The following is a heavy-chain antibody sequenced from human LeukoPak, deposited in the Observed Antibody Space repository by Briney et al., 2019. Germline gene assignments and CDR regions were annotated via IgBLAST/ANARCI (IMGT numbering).Heavy chain of an antibody. CDR3: ARDQGFWSGYGMDV. V-gene: IGHV3-53*01. D-gene: IGHD3-3*01. CDR1: GLTFSANF. J-gene: IGHJ6*02. Sequence: GGSLRLSCSASGLTFSANFLTWVRQAPGKGLEWVSVIYSGERMYYADSVKGRFIISRDNSKNTVYLQMNSLRVEDTAVYYCARDQGFWSGYGMDVWGQGTTVIVSS. CDR2: IYSGERM.